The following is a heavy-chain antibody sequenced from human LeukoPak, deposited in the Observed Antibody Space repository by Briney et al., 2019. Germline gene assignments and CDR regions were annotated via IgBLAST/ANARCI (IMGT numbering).Heavy chain of an antibody. CDR2: ITDDGYDK. CDR3: ARDLSPVVRASPMGY. CDR1: GFTFTSYG. D-gene: IGHD3-10*01. J-gene: IGHJ4*02. V-gene: IGHV3-30*03. Sequence: AGSLRLSCAASGFTFTSYGMHWGRQSPGKGLEWVALITDDGYDKYYSNSVKGRFTISSDPSKHTMYLQMNSLRAEETAVYYCARDLSPVVRASPMGYWGQGTLVTVSS.